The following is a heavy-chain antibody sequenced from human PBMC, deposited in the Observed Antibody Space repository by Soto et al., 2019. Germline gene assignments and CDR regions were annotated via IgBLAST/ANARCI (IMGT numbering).Heavy chain of an antibody. CDR2: IRSKANSCAT. D-gene: IGHD2-21*01. CDR1: GFSFSDSA. V-gene: IGHV3-73*01. CDR3: TRHVVDY. J-gene: IGHJ4*02. Sequence: EVPLVESGGGLVQPGGSLKLSCAASGFSFSDSAMHWIRQASGKGPEWIARIRSKANSCATAYAASVQGRFTISRDDSKNTAYLQMNSLKIEDTAVYYCTRHVVDYWGQGTLVTVSS.